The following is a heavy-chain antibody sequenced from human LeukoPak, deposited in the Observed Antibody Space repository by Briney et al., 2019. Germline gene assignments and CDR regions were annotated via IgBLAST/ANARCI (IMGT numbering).Heavy chain of an antibody. CDR2: SHYSGST. D-gene: IGHD3-22*01. CDR3: ARAPRGESDAASGFYGVDV. Sequence: SETLSLTCTVSGGSISTYYWTWIRQPPGKRLEWIGFSHYSGSTNYNPSLKSRATMSVDTSTNQFSLKLNSVTAADTAVYYCARAPRGESDAASGFYGVDVWGLGTTVTVSS. V-gene: IGHV4-59*01. CDR1: GGSISTYY. J-gene: IGHJ6*02.